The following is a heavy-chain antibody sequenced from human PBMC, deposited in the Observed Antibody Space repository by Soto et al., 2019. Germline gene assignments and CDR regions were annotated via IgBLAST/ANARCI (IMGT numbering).Heavy chain of an antibody. Sequence: QVQLVQSGSEVKRPGSSVKVSCKTSGGIFKNFDIGWVRQSPGQGLEWMGEIIHLVNATNYAQKFRGRVTVTPDESTRTAYMEPTRLTDDETAVYFCAINAERNAQKFDFWGQGTMVTVSS. V-gene: IGHV1-69*01. D-gene: IGHD2-2*01. CDR2: IIHLVNAT. CDR1: GGIFKNFD. J-gene: IGHJ3*01. CDR3: AINAERNAQKFDF.